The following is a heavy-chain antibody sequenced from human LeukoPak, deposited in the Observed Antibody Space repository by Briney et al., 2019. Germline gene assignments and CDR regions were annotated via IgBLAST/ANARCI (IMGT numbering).Heavy chain of an antibody. CDR3: ARVGRDFGVGYWFDP. J-gene: IGHJ5*02. CDR1: GGSFSGYY. V-gene: IGHV4-34*01. Sequence: SETLSLTCAVYGGSFSGYYWSWIRQPPGKGLEWIGEINHSGSTNYNPSLKSRVTISVDTSRNQFSLKLSSVTAADTAVYYCARVGRDFGVGYWFDPWGQGTLVTVSS. CDR2: INHSGST. D-gene: IGHD3-3*01.